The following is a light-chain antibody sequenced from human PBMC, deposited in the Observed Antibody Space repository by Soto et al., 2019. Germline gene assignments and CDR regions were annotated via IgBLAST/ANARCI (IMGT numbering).Light chain of an antibody. Sequence: EIVLTPSPGTLSLSPGERATLSCRASQSVSRSYLAEYQQQPGQAPRLLIYGASSRATGIPDWFSGSESGTDFALTISRREPEDFSVYYCQQYASSPLLTFGGGTKVEIK. J-gene: IGKJ4*01. CDR2: GAS. CDR3: QQYASSPLLT. CDR1: QSVSRSY. V-gene: IGKV3-20*01.